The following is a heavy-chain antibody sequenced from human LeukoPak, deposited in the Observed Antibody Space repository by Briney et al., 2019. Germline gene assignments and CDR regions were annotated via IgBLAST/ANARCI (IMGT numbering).Heavy chain of an antibody. CDR1: GYTFTSYD. J-gene: IGHJ1*01. V-gene: IGHV1-8*01. D-gene: IGHD2-2*01. CDR3: ARAYCSSTSCYSEH. Sequence: ASVKVSCKASGYTFTSYDINWVRQATGQGLEWMGWMNPNSGNTGYAQKFQGRVTMTRNTSISTAYMELSSLRSEDTAVYYCARAYCSSTSCYSEHGGQGTLVTVSS. CDR2: MNPNSGNT.